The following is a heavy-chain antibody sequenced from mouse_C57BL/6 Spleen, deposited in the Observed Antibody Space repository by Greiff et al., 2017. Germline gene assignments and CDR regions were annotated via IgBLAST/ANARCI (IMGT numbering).Heavy chain of an antibody. CDR3: ARTPNWDMYFDV. CDR1: GYSITSGYY. Sequence: EVQRVESGPGLVKPSQSLSLTCSVTGYSITSGYYWNWIRQFPGNKLEWMGYISYDGSNNYNPSLKNPISITRDTSKNQFFLKLNSVTTEDTATYYCARTPNWDMYFDVWGTGTTVTVSS. CDR2: ISYDGSN. V-gene: IGHV3-6*01. D-gene: IGHD4-1*01. J-gene: IGHJ1*03.